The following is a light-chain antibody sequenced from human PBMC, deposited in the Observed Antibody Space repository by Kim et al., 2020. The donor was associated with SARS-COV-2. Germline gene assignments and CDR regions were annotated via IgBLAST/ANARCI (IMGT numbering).Light chain of an antibody. Sequence: EIVMTQSPATLSVSPGERATVSCRASHSVNSNLAWYHQRPGQAPRLLIYGASTRATGIPARFSGSGSGTEFTLTISSLQSEDFAVYYCQQYNNWPRTFGQGTKVDIK. J-gene: IGKJ1*01. CDR1: HSVNSN. CDR3: QQYNNWPRT. V-gene: IGKV3-15*01. CDR2: GAS.